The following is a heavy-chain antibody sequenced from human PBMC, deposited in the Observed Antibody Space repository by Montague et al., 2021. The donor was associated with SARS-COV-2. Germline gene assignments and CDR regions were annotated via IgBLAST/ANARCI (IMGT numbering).Heavy chain of an antibody. Sequence: CAISGDSVWSNTAAWNWIRQSPSGGLEWLGRTNYRSKWTSDYATSVEGRISIDPDTSKNQFFLHLSSVTAADTAVYYCARHITGSGNAFDIWGQGTMVTVSS. CDR1: GDSVWSNTAA. CDR3: ARHITGSGNAFDI. J-gene: IGHJ3*02. CDR2: TNYRSKWTS. D-gene: IGHD3-10*01. V-gene: IGHV6-1*01.